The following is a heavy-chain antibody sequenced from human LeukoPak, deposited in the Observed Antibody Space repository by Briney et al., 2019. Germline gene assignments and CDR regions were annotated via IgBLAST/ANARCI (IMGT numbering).Heavy chain of an antibody. Sequence: GESLKISCKGSGYSFTSYWIDWVRQMPGKGLEWMGVIYPSDSDTRYSPSFQGQVTISADKSNSTAYLQWSSLKASDTAMYYCARRMVRGVISSPFDYWGQGTLVTVSS. V-gene: IGHV5-51*01. CDR3: ARRMVRGVISSPFDY. J-gene: IGHJ4*02. CDR2: IYPSDSDT. D-gene: IGHD3-10*01. CDR1: GYSFTSYW.